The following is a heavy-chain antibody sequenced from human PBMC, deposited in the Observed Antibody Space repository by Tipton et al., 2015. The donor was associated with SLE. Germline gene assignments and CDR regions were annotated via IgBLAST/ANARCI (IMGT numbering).Heavy chain of an antibody. D-gene: IGHD3-22*01. CDR1: GGSINSGAYY. CDR2: VYYTGNT. CDR3: ARDEYRYDTTGYHLLGHFDF. J-gene: IGHJ4*02. V-gene: IGHV4-39*07. Sequence: TLSLTCTVSGGSINSGAYYWSWIRQPPGKGLEWVGTVYYTGNTFYNPSLKSRVTISVDTSKNQFSLNLSSVTAADTAVYYCARDEYRYDTTGYHLLGHFDFWGQGTLVTVSS.